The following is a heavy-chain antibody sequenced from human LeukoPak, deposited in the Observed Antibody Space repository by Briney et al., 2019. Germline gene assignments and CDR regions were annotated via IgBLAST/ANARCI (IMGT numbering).Heavy chain of an antibody. CDR1: GGSFSGYY. CDR2: INHSGST. D-gene: IGHD3-10*01. Sequence: SETLSLTCAVYGGSFSGYYWSWIRQPPGKGLEWIGEINHSGSTNYNPSLKSRVTISVDTSKNQFSLKLSSVTAADTAVYYCARSRITMVRGVIIRGNFDYWGQGTLVTVSP. CDR3: ARSRITMVRGVIIRGNFDY. V-gene: IGHV4-34*01. J-gene: IGHJ4*02.